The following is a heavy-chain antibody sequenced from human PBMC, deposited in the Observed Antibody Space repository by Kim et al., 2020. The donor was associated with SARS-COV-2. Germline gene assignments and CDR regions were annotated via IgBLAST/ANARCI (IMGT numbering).Heavy chain of an antibody. Sequence: SETLSLTCTVSGGSISSYYWSWIRQPPGKGLEWIGYIYYSGSTNYNPSLKSRVTISVDTSKNQFSLKLSSVTAADTAVYYCARVRQWLYAYNWFDPWGQGTLVTVSS. J-gene: IGHJ5*02. V-gene: IGHV4-59*01. CDR3: ARVRQWLYAYNWFDP. CDR1: GGSISSYY. CDR2: IYYSGST. D-gene: IGHD6-19*01.